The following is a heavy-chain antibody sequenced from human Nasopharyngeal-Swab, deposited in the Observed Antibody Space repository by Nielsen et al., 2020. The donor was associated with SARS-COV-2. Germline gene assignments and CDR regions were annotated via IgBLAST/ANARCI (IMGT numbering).Heavy chain of an antibody. V-gene: IGHV4-39*07. J-gene: IGHJ4*02. CDR3: ARLGSVGYCSSTSCYSRELDY. CDR1: GGSISSSSYY. CDR2: IYHSGST. D-gene: IGHD2-2*01. Sequence: SETLSLTCTVSGGSISSSSYYWGWIRQPPGKGLEWIGSIYHSGSTNYNPSLKSRVTISVDKSKNQFSLKLSSVTAADTAVYYCARLGSVGYCSSTSCYSRELDYWGQGTLVTVSS.